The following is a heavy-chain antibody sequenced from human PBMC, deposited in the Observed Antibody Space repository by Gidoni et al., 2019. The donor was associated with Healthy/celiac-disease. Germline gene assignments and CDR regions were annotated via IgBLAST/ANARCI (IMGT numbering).Heavy chain of an antibody. V-gene: IGHV3-30*18. J-gene: IGHJ6*02. Sequence: QVQLVESGGGVVQPGRSLRLSCAASGFTFSSYGMHWVRQAPGKGLEWVAVISYDGSNKYYADSVKGRFTISRDNSKNTLYLQMNSLRAEDTAVYYCAKDGESGDYYYYYGMDVWGQGTTVTVSS. CDR1: GFTFSSYG. CDR3: AKDGESGDYYYYYGMDV. D-gene: IGHD2-21*02. CDR2: ISYDGSNK.